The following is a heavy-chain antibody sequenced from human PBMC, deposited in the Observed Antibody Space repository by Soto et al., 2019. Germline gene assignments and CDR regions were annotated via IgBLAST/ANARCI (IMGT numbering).Heavy chain of an antibody. D-gene: IGHD3-22*01. CDR3: ATERDYYDSSGYYYYCY. Sequence: PGGSLRLSCAASGFTFSSYAMCWVRQAPGKGLEWVSAISGSGGSTYYADSVKGRFTISRDNSTNTLSLQMNSLRAEDTAVYYCATERDYYDSSGYYYYCYWGKGTLGTVSS. CDR2: ISGSGGST. CDR1: GFTFSSYA. V-gene: IGHV3-23*01. J-gene: IGHJ4*02.